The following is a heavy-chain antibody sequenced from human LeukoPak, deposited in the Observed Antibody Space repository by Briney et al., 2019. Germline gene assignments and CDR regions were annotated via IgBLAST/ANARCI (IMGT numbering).Heavy chain of an antibody. CDR3: TTDPSFITIFGVVIMRYYYYYMDV. D-gene: IGHD3-3*01. CDR1: GFTFSSYA. Sequence: GGSLRLSCAASGFTFSSYAMSWVRQAPGKGLEWVSAISGSGGSTYYADSVKGRFTISRDNSKNTLYLQMNSLKTEDTAVYYCTTDPSFITIFGVVIMRYYYYYMDVWGKGTTVTVSS. CDR2: ISGSGGST. V-gene: IGHV3-23*01. J-gene: IGHJ6*03.